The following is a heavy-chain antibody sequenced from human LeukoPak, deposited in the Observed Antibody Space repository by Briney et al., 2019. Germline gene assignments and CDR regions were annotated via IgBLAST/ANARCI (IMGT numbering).Heavy chain of an antibody. V-gene: IGHV3-23*01. CDR1: GFTLSSYA. Sequence: GGSLRLSCAASGFTLSSYAMSWVRQAPGKGLEWVSAISDSGNTYHADSVKGRFTISRDSSKNTLFLQMNRLRPEDAAVYYCAKAPVTTCRGAYCYPFDYWGQGTLVTISS. CDR3: AKAPVTTCRGAYCYPFDY. D-gene: IGHD2-21*01. CDR2: ISDSGNT. J-gene: IGHJ4*02.